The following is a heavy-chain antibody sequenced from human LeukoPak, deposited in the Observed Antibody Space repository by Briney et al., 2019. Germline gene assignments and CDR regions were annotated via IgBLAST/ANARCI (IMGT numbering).Heavy chain of an antibody. V-gene: IGHV1-18*01. CDR3: ARAEEWGATTDLDY. D-gene: IGHD1-26*01. Sequence: ASVKVSCKASGYTFTSYGISWVRQAPGQGLEWMGWISAYNGNTNYAQKLQGRVTMTTDTSTSAAYMELRSLRSDDTAVYYCARAEEWGATTDLDYWGQGTLVTVSS. CDR1: GYTFTSYG. CDR2: ISAYNGNT. J-gene: IGHJ4*02.